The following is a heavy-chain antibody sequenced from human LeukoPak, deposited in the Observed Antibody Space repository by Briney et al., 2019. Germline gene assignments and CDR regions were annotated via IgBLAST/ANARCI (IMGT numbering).Heavy chain of an antibody. CDR1: GYTFTSYG. Sequence: GASVKVSCKASGYTFTSYGISWVRQAPGQGLEWMGWISAYNGNTNYAQKLQGRVTMTTDTSTSTAYMELRSLRSDDTAVYYCARAPAAAGTFAWFDPWGQGTLVTVSS. CDR3: ARAPAAAGTFAWFDP. CDR2: ISAYNGNT. J-gene: IGHJ5*02. V-gene: IGHV1-18*01. D-gene: IGHD6-13*01.